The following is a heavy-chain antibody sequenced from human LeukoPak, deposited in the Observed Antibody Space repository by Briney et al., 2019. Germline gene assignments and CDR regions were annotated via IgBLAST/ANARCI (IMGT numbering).Heavy chain of an antibody. CDR2: MNPNSGNT. J-gene: IGHJ1*01. V-gene: IGHV1-8*01. CDR1: GYIFTSYD. CDR3: ARAVGYCSGGTCYRSKYFQH. Sequence: ASVRVSCKASGYIFTSYDINWVGQAAGQGLEWMGWMNPNSGNTGYLQKFQGRVTMTRNTSISTAYMELSSLRSEDTAVYYCARAVGYCSGGTCYRSKYFQHWGQGTLVTVSS. D-gene: IGHD2-15*01.